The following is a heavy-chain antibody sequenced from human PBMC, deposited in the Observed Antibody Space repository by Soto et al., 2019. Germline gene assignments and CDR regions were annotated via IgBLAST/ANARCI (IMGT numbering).Heavy chain of an antibody. Sequence: PSETLSLTCTVSGGSISSSSYYWGWIRQPPGKGLEWIGSIYYSGSTYYNPSLKSRVTISVDTSKNQFSLKLSSVTAADTAVYYCARDRQYCSSTSCYSSPKYYFDYWGQGTLVTVSS. CDR1: GGSISSSSYY. CDR3: ARDRQYCSSTSCYSSPKYYFDY. V-gene: IGHV4-39*07. D-gene: IGHD2-2*02. J-gene: IGHJ4*02. CDR2: IYYSGST.